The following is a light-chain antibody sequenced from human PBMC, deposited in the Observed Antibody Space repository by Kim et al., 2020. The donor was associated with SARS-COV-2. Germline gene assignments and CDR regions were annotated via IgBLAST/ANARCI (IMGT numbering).Light chain of an antibody. V-gene: IGKV1-39*01. Sequence: ASVGDRFTIPCRASQSISSYLNWYQQKPGKAPKLLIYAASSLQSGVPSRFSGSGSGTDFTLTISSLQPEDFATYYCQQSYSTPITFGQGTRLEIK. CDR3: QQSYSTPIT. CDR2: AAS. CDR1: QSISSY. J-gene: IGKJ5*01.